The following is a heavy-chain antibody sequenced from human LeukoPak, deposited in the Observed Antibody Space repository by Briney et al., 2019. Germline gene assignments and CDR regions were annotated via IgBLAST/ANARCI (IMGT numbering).Heavy chain of an antibody. J-gene: IGHJ4*02. D-gene: IGHD2-21*01. CDR2: IYYGGGT. V-gene: IGHV4-31*03. CDR1: GGSISSSGHY. Sequence: SETLSLTCSVSGGSISSSGHYWSWIRQHPGMGLEWIGYIYYGGGTYYNPSLKRRVTISLDTSKNLFTLKVRSVTAADTAVYYCARGDLADFDYWGQGTLVTVSS. CDR3: ARGDLADFDY.